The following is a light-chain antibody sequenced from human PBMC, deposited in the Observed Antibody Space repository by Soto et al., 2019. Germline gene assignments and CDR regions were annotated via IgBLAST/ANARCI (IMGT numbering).Light chain of an antibody. Sequence: QSALTQPASVSGSPGQSITISCTGKSSDVGSYNLVSWYQQHPGKAPKLMIYEGSKRPSGVSNRFSGSKSGNTASLTISGLQAEDEADYYCCSYAGSSTFYVFGTGTKVTVL. CDR3: CSYAGSSTFYV. J-gene: IGLJ1*01. CDR1: SSDVGSYNL. CDR2: EGS. V-gene: IGLV2-23*01.